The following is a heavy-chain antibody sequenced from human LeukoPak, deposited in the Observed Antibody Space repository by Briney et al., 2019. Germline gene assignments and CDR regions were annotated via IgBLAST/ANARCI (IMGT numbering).Heavy chain of an antibody. D-gene: IGHD3-10*01. CDR3: ARFGVYYYGSGSYYNPRFDP. V-gene: IGHV4-34*01. CDR1: GGSFSGYY. Sequence: SETLSLTCAVYGGSFSGYYWSWIRQPPGKGLEWIGEINHSGSTNYNPSLKSRVTISVDTSKNQFSLKLSSVTAADTAVYYCARFGVYYYGSGSYYNPRFDPWGQGTLVTVSS. CDR2: INHSGST. J-gene: IGHJ5*02.